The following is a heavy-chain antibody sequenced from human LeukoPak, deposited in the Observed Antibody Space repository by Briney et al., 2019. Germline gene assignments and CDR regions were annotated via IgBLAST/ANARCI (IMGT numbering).Heavy chain of an antibody. J-gene: IGHJ4*02. D-gene: IGHD5-18*01. CDR1: GYSFTNYC. CDR3: RRSLYSYGQYYLDY. Sequence: AESLKISWKGSGYSFTNYCIGWGRPMPRKGVEWMGIIHPGGSDTKYHPSFQGQITISADNTISTAYQQCSLLTASDTAMYYCRRSLYSYGQYYLDYWLRETVLSVSS. CDR2: IHPGGSDT. V-gene: IGHV5-51*01.